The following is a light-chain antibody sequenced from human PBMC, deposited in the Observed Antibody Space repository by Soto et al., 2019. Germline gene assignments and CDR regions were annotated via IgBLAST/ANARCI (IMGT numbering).Light chain of an antibody. CDR3: QQYNNLPFT. J-gene: IGKJ3*01. CDR2: GAS. Sequence: EIVMTQSPATLSVSPGERATLSCRASQSVSSNLAWYQQKPGQAPRLLIYGASTRATGIPARFSGSGSGTEFTLTISSLQSEDFAVYYCQQYNNLPFTCGPGTKVDIK. CDR1: QSVSSN. V-gene: IGKV3-15*01.